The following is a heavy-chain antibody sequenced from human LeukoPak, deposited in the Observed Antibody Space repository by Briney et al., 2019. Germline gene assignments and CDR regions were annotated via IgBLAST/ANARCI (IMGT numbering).Heavy chain of an antibody. CDR1: GYTLTDYY. CDR2: INPNSGGT. V-gene: IGHV1-2*02. D-gene: IGHD2-21*01. Sequence: ASVKVSCKASGYTLTDYYIHWVRQAPGQGLEWMGWINPNSGGTNCAQKFQGRVTMTRDTSISTAYMEVSGLTSDDTAVYYCARPDCGGGSRLIQHWGQGTPVTVSS. J-gene: IGHJ1*01. CDR3: ARPDCGGGSRLIQH.